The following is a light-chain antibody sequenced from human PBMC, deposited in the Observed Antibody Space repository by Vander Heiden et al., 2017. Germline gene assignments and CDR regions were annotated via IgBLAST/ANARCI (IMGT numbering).Light chain of an antibody. V-gene: IGKV4-1*01. Sequence: DIVMTQPPDSLAVSLGERATINCKSSQSVLSSSNNKNYLAWYQQKPGQPPKLLIYWASTRESGVPDRFSGSGSGTDFTLTISSLQAEDVAVYYCQQYYSTPPALTFGGGTKVEIK. CDR3: QQYYSTPPALT. J-gene: IGKJ4*01. CDR2: WAS. CDR1: QSVLSSSNNKNY.